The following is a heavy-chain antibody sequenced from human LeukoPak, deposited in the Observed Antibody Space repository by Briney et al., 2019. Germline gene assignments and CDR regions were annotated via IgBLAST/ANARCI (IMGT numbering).Heavy chain of an antibody. CDR3: ARGRRYYGHHYFDY. CDR1: GGSFSGYY. CDR2: INHSGST. Sequence: SETLSLTCAVYGGSFSGYYWSWIRQPPGKGLEWIGEINHSGSTNYNPSLKSRVTISVDTSKNQFSLKLSSVTAADTAVYYCARGRRYYGHHYFDYWGQGTLVTVSP. D-gene: IGHD3-10*01. J-gene: IGHJ4*02. V-gene: IGHV4-34*01.